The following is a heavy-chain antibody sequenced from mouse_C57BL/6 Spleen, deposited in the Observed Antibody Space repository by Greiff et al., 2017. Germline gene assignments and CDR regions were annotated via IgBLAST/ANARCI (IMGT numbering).Heavy chain of an antibody. Sequence: EVQLVESGGGLVKPGGSLKLSCAASGFTFSDYGMHWVRQAPEKGLEWVAYISSGSSTIYYADTVKGRFTISRDNAKNTLFLQMTSLRSEDTAMYYCARTDYYGSHYYAMDYWGQGTSVTVSS. CDR1: GFTFSDYG. D-gene: IGHD1-1*01. CDR2: ISSGSSTI. V-gene: IGHV5-17*01. J-gene: IGHJ4*01. CDR3: ARTDYYGSHYYAMDY.